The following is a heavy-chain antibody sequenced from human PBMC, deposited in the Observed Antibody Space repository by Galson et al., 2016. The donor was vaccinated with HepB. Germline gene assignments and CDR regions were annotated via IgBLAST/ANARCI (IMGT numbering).Heavy chain of an antibody. D-gene: IGHD6-13*01. V-gene: IGHV3-30-3*01. J-gene: IGHJ4*02. Sequence: SLRLSCAASGFSFRSHAMHWVRQAPGKGLEWVAVISHDGHNKSYADSVMGRSTISRDNSKNTLYVQMSRLRPEDTAVYYCARDRGRSSWYSNFDYWGQGTLVTVSS. CDR2: ISHDGHNK. CDR3: ARDRGRSSWYSNFDY. CDR1: GFSFRSHA.